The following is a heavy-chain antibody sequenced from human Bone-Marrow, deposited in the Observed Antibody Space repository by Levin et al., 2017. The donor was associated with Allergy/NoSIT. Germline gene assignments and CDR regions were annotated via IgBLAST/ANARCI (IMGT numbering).Heavy chain of an antibody. D-gene: IGHD3-22*01. V-gene: IGHV3-74*01. Sequence: GGSLRLSCAASGFTFSSYWMHWVRQAPGKGLVWVSRINFDGSNRNYADSVKGRFTISRDSAKSTVYLQMSSLRAEDTAVYYCARGLFVSSVYSLGAWGPGTLVTVSS. CDR2: INFDGSNR. J-gene: IGHJ5*02. CDR3: ARGLFVSSVYSLGA. CDR1: GFTFSSYW.